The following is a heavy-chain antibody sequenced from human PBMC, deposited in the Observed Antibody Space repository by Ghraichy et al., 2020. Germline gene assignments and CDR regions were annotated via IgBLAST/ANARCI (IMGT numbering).Heavy chain of an antibody. J-gene: IGHJ6*02. CDR1: GFTFSSYG. Sequence: GSLRLSCAASGFTFSSYGMHWVRQAPGKGLEWVAVISYDGSNKYYADSVKGRFTISRDNSKNTLYLQMNSLRAEDTAVYYCAKEGGYCSSTSCYLSYYYYYGMDVWGQGTTVTVSS. CDR2: ISYDGSNK. V-gene: IGHV3-30*18. CDR3: AKEGGYCSSTSCYLSYYYYYGMDV. D-gene: IGHD2-2*01.